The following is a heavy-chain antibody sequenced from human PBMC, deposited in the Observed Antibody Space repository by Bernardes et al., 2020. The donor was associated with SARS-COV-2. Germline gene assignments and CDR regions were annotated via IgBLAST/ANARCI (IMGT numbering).Heavy chain of an antibody. Sequence: GSLRLSCAASGFTFSSYAMSWVPQAPGKGLEWVSAISGSGGSTYYADSVKGRFTISRDNSKNTLYLQMNSLRAEDTAVYYCNPPVHYYDSSGYYLPDYYYGMDVWGQGTTVTVSS. CDR3: NPPVHYYDSSGYYLPDYYYGMDV. V-gene: IGHV3-23*01. CDR1: GFTFSSYA. CDR2: ISGSGGST. D-gene: IGHD3-22*01. J-gene: IGHJ6*02.